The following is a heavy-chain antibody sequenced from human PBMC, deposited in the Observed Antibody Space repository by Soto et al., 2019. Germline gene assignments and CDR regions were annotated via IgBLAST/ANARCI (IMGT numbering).Heavy chain of an antibody. Sequence: QVQLQQWGAGLLKPSETLSLTCAVFGESFSGYFWSWIRQPPGKGLEWIGEVTHSGRTNYNPTLKRRVTISVDTSKNQFSRKLPSVTAADPAVYYCARGRGYCSGGSCYNWFDPWGQGTLVTVSS. CDR2: VTHSGRT. CDR3: ARGRGYCSGGSCYNWFDP. J-gene: IGHJ5*02. CDR1: GESFSGYF. V-gene: IGHV4-34*01. D-gene: IGHD2-15*01.